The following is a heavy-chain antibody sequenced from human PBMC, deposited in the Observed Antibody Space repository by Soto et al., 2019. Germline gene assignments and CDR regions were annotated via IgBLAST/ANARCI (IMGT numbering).Heavy chain of an antibody. D-gene: IGHD5-18*01. V-gene: IGHV4-39*01. Sequence: QLQLQESGPGLVKPSETLSLTCTVSGGSISSTSYYWGWIRQPPGKGLEWIGSMYYSGSTYYNPSLKSRVTISVDTSKNQFSLKLSSVTAADTAVYYCARHAYSYGIMDVWGQGTTVTVSS. CDR2: MYYSGST. J-gene: IGHJ6*02. CDR1: GGSISSTSYY. CDR3: ARHAYSYGIMDV.